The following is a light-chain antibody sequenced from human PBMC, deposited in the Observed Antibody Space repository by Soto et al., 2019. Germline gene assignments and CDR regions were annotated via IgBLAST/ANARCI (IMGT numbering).Light chain of an antibody. CDR3: HQYGSSLWT. V-gene: IGKV3-20*01. J-gene: IGKJ2*01. CDR2: DAV. CDR1: QSVTGTN. Sequence: IVLTQSPVTLSLSPGEGDTLSCRDSQSVTGTNLAWYQQRAGQSPRLLIYDAVRRATGIPDRFSGSRSGTDVTLTISRLEPEDFAVYYCHQYGSSLWTFVQGTKVEV.